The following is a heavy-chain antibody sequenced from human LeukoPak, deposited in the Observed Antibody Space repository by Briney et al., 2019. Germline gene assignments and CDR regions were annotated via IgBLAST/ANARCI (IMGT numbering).Heavy chain of an antibody. V-gene: IGHV3-9*03. Sequence: GRSLRLSCAASGFTFDDYAMHWVRQAPGKGLEWVSGISWNSGSIGYADSVKGRFTISRDNAKNSLYLQMNSLRAEDMALYYCAKGHCCSTSCHFDYWGQGTLVTVSS. CDR3: AKGHCCSTSCHFDY. CDR1: GFTFDDYA. CDR2: ISWNSGSI. J-gene: IGHJ4*02. D-gene: IGHD2-2*01.